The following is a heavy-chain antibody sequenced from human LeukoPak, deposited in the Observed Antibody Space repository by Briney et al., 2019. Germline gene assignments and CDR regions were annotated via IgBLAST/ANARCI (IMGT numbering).Heavy chain of an antibody. D-gene: IGHD3-10*01. CDR1: GFTFSNFW. J-gene: IGHJ4*02. V-gene: IGHV3-74*01. CDR3: ARGVDWTTINELNY. Sequence: PGGSLRLSCAASGFTFSNFWMHWVRHAPGKGLVWVSRITPDGGGADYMDSVKGRFTISRDNAKNTVYLQMNSLGADDMAVYYCARGVDWTTINELNYWGQGTLVTVSS. CDR2: ITPDGGGA.